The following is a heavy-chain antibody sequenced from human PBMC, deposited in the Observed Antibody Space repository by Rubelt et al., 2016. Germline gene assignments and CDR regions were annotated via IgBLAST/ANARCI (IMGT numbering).Heavy chain of an antibody. V-gene: IGHV3-23*01. CDR3: AKDLRSGYDGADAFDI. D-gene: IGHD5-12*01. J-gene: IGHJ3*02. Sequence: EVQLLESGGGLVQPGGSLRLSCAASGFTFSSYAMSWVRQAPGKGLEWVSAISGSGGSTYYADSVKGRFTISRDNSKNTLYLQMNSLRAEDTAVYYCAKDLRSGYDGADAFDIWGQGTMVTVSS. CDR2: ISGSGGST. CDR1: GFTFSSYA.